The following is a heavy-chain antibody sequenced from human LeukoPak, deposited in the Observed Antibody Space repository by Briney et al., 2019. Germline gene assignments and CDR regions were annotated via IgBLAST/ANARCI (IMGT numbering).Heavy chain of an antibody. CDR1: GFTFDDYA. D-gene: IGHD6-19*01. J-gene: IGHJ4*02. Sequence: PGGSLRLSCAASGFTFDDYAMHWVRQAPGKGLEWVSGISWNSGGIGYADSVKGRFTISRDNAKNSLYLQMNSLRAEDTALYYCAKDSYSSGWLFDYWGQGTLVTVSS. CDR3: AKDSYSSGWLFDY. V-gene: IGHV3-9*01. CDR2: ISWNSGGI.